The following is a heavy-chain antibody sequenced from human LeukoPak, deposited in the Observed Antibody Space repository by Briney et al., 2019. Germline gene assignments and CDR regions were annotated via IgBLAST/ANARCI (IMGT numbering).Heavy chain of an antibody. CDR1: GFTLGSYA. Sequence: GGSLRLSCAASGFTLGSYAMSWVRQAPGKGLEWVSAISGSGGSTYYADSVKGRLTISRDNSKNTLYLQMNSLRAEDTAVYYCAKDYAGLVRLNYYYGMDVWGQGTTVTVSS. CDR3: AKDYAGLVRLNYYYGMDV. V-gene: IGHV3-23*01. D-gene: IGHD6-19*01. CDR2: ISGSGGST. J-gene: IGHJ6*02.